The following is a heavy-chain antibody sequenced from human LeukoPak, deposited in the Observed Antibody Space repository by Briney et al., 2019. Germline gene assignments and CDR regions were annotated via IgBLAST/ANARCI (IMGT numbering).Heavy chain of an antibody. Sequence: SETLSLTCTVSGGSISSGSYYWSWIRQPAGKGLEWIGRIYTSGSTTYNPSLKSRVTISGDTSENQFSLKLSSVTAADTAVYYCARNRFGWSINGYYFDYWGQGTLVTVSS. CDR1: GGSISSGSYY. D-gene: IGHD2-15*01. J-gene: IGHJ4*02. CDR3: ARNRFGWSINGYYFDY. V-gene: IGHV4-61*02. CDR2: IYTSGST.